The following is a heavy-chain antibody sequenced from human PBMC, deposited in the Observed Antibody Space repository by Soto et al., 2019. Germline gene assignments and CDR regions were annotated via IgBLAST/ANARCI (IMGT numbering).Heavy chain of an antibody. J-gene: IGHJ4*02. V-gene: IGHV3-9*01. D-gene: IGHD3-10*01. CDR2: ISWNSGNI. CDR1: GFTFDDYA. CDR3: AKDRGGIRGGVDY. Sequence: EVQLVESGGGLVQPGRSLRLSCAASGFTFDDYAMHWVRQAPGKGLEWVSGISWNSGNIGYADSVKGRFTISRDNAKNSLYLQMNSLRAEDTALYYCAKDRGGIRGGVDYWGQGTLVTVSS.